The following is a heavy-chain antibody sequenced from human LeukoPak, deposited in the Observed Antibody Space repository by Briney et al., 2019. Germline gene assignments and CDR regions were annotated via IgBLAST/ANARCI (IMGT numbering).Heavy chain of an antibody. J-gene: IGHJ4*02. D-gene: IGHD4-11*01. V-gene: IGHV1-18*01. CDR2: ISAYNGNT. CDR3: ARSGGYSNYPAESY. Sequence: EASVKVSCKASGYTFTSYGISWVRQAPGQGLEWMGWISAYNGNTNYAQKLQGRVTMTTDTSTSTAYMELRSLRSDDTAGYYCARSGGYSNYPAESYWGQGTLVTVSS. CDR1: GYTFTSYG.